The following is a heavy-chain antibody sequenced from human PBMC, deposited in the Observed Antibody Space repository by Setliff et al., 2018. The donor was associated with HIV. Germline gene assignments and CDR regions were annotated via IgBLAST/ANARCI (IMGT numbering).Heavy chain of an antibody. CDR3: ARQVSIPGVAITPVDY. Sequence: SETLSLTCTVSGGSISGYYWSWIRQPPGKGLEWIAYIYYSGSTNYNPSLKSRVTISVDTSKNQFSLRLTSVTAADTAIYYCARQVSIPGVAITPVDYWGQGALVTVSS. V-gene: IGHV4-59*08. CDR2: IYYSGST. D-gene: IGHD5-12*01. CDR1: GGSISGYY. J-gene: IGHJ4*02.